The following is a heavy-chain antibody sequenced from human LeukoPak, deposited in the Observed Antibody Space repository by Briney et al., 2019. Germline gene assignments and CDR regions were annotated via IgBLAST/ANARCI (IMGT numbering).Heavy chain of an antibody. Sequence: SETLSLTCTVSGGSISSSSYYWGWIRQPPGKGLEWIGSIHYSGSTYYNPSLKSRVTISVDTSKNQFSLKLSSVTAADTAVYYCARSYSSSWPSPDYWGQGTLVTVSS. J-gene: IGHJ4*02. CDR3: ARSYSSSWPSPDY. D-gene: IGHD6-13*01. CDR1: GGSISSSSYY. CDR2: IHYSGST. V-gene: IGHV4-39*01.